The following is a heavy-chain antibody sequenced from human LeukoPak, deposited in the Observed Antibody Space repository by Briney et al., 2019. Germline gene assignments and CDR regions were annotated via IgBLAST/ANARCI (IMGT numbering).Heavy chain of an antibody. CDR2: MNPNSGNT. D-gene: IGHD3-10*01. V-gene: IGHV1-8*01. CDR1: GYTFTSYD. J-gene: IGHJ5*02. Sequence: ASVKVSRKASGYTFTSYDINWVRQATGQGLEWMGWMNPNSGNTGYAQKFQGRVTMTRNTSISTACMELSSLRSEDTAVYYCARGTYYGSGSSGNWFDPWGQGTLVTVSS. CDR3: ARGTYYGSGSSGNWFDP.